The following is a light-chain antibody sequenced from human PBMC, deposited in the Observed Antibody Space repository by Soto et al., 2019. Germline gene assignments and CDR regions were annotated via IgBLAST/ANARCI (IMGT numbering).Light chain of an antibody. CDR1: QSISNY. CDR3: QQSYSTPHELT. CDR2: AAS. Sequence: DIQMTQSPSSLSASVGDRVTITCRASQSISNYLNWYQHKPGKATKLLIYAASSLQSGVPSRFSGSGSGTDFTLTISSLQPADFATYSCQQSYSTPHELTFGGGTKVDI. V-gene: IGKV1-39*01. J-gene: IGKJ4*01.